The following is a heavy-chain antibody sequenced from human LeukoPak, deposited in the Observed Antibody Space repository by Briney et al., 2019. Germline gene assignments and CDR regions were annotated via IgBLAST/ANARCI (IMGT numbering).Heavy chain of an antibody. Sequence: GASVKVSCKASGCTFTSYGISWVRQAPGQGLEWMGWISAYNGNTNYAQKLQGRVTMTTDTSTSTAYMELRSLRSDDTAVYYCAREEQQLPDLYYFDYWGQGTLVTVSS. CDR1: GCTFTSYG. V-gene: IGHV1-18*01. CDR3: AREEQQLPDLYYFDY. D-gene: IGHD6-13*01. CDR2: ISAYNGNT. J-gene: IGHJ4*02.